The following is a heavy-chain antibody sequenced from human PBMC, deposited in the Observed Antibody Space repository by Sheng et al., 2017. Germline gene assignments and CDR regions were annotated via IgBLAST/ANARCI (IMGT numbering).Heavy chain of an antibody. CDR3: ASAILVRGVILTEKHDAFDI. CDR2: ISSNDGTI. Sequence: EVQLVESGGGLVQPGGSLRLSCAASGLTFSSYDMNWVRQAPGKGLEWVSYISSNDGTIYYADSVKGRFTISRDNVKNSLYLQMNSLRAEDTAVYYCASAILVRGVILTEKHDAFDIWGQGTMVTV. CDR1: GLTFSSYD. J-gene: IGHJ3*02. D-gene: IGHD3-10*01. V-gene: IGHV3-48*03.